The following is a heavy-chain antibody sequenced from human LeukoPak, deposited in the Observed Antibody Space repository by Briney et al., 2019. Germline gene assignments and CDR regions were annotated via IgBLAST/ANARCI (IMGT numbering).Heavy chain of an antibody. CDR3: ARDQVVTIFGVVISDMDV. J-gene: IGHJ6*02. CDR2: IYSGGST. D-gene: IGHD3-3*01. V-gene: IGHV3-53*01. Sequence: GGSLRLSCAASGFTVSSNYMSWVRQAPGKGLEWVSVIYSGGSTYYADSVKGRFTISRDNSKNTLYLQMNSLRAEDTAVYYCARDQVVTIFGVVISDMDVWGQGTTVTVSS. CDR1: GFTVSSNY.